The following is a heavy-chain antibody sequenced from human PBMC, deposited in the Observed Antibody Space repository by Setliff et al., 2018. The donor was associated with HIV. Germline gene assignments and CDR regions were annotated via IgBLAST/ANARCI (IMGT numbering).Heavy chain of an antibody. Sequence: KPSQTLSLTCAISGDSVSSNSGSWNWIRQSPSRGLEWLGRTYYRSKWYNQYAVSLKSRISINPDTSKNQFSLQLNSVTPEDTAVYYCVRENGLLDAFDIWGQGTMVTVSS. V-gene: IGHV6-1*01. D-gene: IGHD2-15*01. CDR3: VRENGLLDAFDI. CDR1: GDSVSSNSGS. J-gene: IGHJ3*02. CDR2: TYYRSKWYN.